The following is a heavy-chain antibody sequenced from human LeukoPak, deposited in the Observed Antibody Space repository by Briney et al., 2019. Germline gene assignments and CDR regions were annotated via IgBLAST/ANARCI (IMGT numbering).Heavy chain of an antibody. V-gene: IGHV1-2*02. J-gene: IGHJ6*03. CDR2: INPNSGGT. Sequence: GASVKVSCKASGYTYTGYYMHWVRQAPGQGLEWMGWINPNSGGTNYAQKFQGRVTMTRDTSISTAYMELSRLRSDDTDVYYCARDARPQVLPWFGPTHMDVWGKGTTVTVSS. D-gene: IGHD3-10*01. CDR3: ARDARPQVLPWFGPTHMDV. CDR1: GYTYTGYY.